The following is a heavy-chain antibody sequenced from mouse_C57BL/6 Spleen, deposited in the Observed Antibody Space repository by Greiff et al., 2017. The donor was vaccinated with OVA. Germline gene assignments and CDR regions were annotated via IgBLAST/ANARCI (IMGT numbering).Heavy chain of an antibody. Sequence: EVKLVESGGGLVKPGGSLKLSCAASGFTFSSYAMSWVRQTPEKRLEWVATISDGGSYTYYPDNVKGRFTISRDNAKNNLYLQMSHLKSEDTAMYYCARDSRYAWFAYWGQGTLVTVSA. CDR2: ISDGGSYT. CDR3: ARDSRYAWFAY. J-gene: IGHJ3*01. CDR1: GFTFSSYA. V-gene: IGHV5-4*01. D-gene: IGHD1-1*01.